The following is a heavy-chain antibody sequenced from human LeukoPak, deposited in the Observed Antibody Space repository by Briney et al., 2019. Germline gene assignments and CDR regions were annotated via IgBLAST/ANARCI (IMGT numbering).Heavy chain of an antibody. D-gene: IGHD3-10*01. CDR2: IWYDGSNN. Sequence: GGTLRLSCAASGFTFSTYGMHWVRQAPGKGLEWVAVIWYDGSNNYYGDSVKGRFTISRDNCQDTLYLQMNSLRAEDTAVYYCARASGTFDVWGQGTMVSVPS. CDR1: GFTFSTYG. V-gene: IGHV3-33*01. CDR3: ARASGTFDV. J-gene: IGHJ3*01.